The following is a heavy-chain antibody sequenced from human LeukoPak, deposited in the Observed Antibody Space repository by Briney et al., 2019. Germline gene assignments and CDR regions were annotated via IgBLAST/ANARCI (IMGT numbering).Heavy chain of an antibody. CDR2: ISGDGGST. V-gene: IGHV3-43*02. CDR1: GFTFDDYA. Sequence: GGSLRLSCAASGFTFDDYAMHWVRQAPGKDLEWVSLISGDGGSTYYADSVKGRFTISRDNSKNSLYLQMNSLRTEDTALYYCAIDYYDSSGYDPGAFDIWGQGTMVTVSS. D-gene: IGHD3-22*01. J-gene: IGHJ3*02. CDR3: AIDYYDSSGYDPGAFDI.